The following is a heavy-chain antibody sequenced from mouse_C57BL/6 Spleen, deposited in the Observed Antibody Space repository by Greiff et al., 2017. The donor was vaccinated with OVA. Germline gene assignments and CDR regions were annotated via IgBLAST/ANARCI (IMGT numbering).Heavy chain of an antibody. Sequence: EVKVVESGGGLVKPGGSLKLSCAASGFTFSSYAMSWVRQTPEKRLEWVATISDGGSYTYYPDNVKGRFTISRDNAKNNLYLQMSHLKSEDTAMYYCAREWDYGSGAWFAYWGQGTLVTVSA. CDR1: GFTFSSYA. J-gene: IGHJ3*01. V-gene: IGHV5-4*01. D-gene: IGHD1-1*01. CDR2: ISDGGSYT. CDR3: AREWDYGSGAWFAY.